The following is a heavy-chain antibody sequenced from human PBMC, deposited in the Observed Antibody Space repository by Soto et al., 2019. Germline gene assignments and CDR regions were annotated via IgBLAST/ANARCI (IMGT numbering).Heavy chain of an antibody. Sequence: QVQLQESGPGLVKPSGTLSLTCAVSGGSISSSNWWSWVRQPPGKGLEWIGEIYHSGSTNYNPSLKIRVTISVDKSKNQFSLKLSSVTAADTAVYYCASRCISTSCPYGMDVWGQGTTVTVSS. CDR1: GGSISSSNW. D-gene: IGHD2-2*01. J-gene: IGHJ6*02. V-gene: IGHV4-4*02. CDR3: ASRCISTSCPYGMDV. CDR2: IYHSGST.